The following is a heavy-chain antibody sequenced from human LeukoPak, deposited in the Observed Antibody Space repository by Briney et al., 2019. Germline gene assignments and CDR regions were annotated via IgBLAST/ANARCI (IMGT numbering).Heavy chain of an antibody. Sequence: ASVKVSCKASGYTFTSYYMHWVRQAPGQALEWMGIINPSGGSTSYAQKFQGRVTMTRDTSTSTVYMELSSLRSEDTAVYYCAREDSSGYYSGNYYYYGMDVWGQGTTVTVSS. CDR2: INPSGGST. J-gene: IGHJ6*02. D-gene: IGHD3-22*01. CDR1: GYTFTSYY. CDR3: AREDSSGYYSGNYYYYGMDV. V-gene: IGHV1-46*01.